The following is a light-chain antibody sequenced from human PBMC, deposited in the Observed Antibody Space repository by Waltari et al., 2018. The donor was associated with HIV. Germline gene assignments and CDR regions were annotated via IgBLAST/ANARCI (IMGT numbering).Light chain of an antibody. V-gene: IGLV2-11*01. CDR3: CSYAGSPWM. CDR2: DVT. CDR1: NADVGAYNY. J-gene: IGLJ3*02. Sequence: QSVLTQPRSLSGSPRQSVTISCTGTNADVGAYNYVSWYQQHPGKAPQLIIYDVTKMPSGVPDRFSGSKSGNTASLTISGLQAEDEADYYCCSYAGSPWMFGGGTRLTVL.